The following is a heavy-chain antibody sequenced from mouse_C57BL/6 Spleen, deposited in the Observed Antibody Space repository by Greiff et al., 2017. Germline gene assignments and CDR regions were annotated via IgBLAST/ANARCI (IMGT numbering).Heavy chain of an antibody. CDR1: GYTFTSYW. V-gene: IGHV1-50*01. CDR2: IDPSDSST. D-gene: IGHD1-1*02. CDR3: AGGSGFAY. J-gene: IGHJ3*01. Sequence: QVHVKQPGAELVKPGASVKLSCKASGYTFTSYWMQWVKQRPGQGLEWIGVIDPSDSSTNYNQKFKGKATLTVDTSSSTAYMQLSSLTSEDSAVYYCAGGSGFAYWGQGTLVTVSA.